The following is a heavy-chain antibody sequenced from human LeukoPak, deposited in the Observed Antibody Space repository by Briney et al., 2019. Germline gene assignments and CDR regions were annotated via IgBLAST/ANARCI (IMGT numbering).Heavy chain of an antibody. CDR1: GGSFSGYY. Sequence: KPSETLSLTCAVYGGSFSGYYWSWIRQPPGKGLEWIGEINHSGSTNCNPSLKSRVTISVDTSKNQFSLKLSSVTAADTAVYYCAREPLGRYYDSSGYPRRHNWFDPWGQGTLVTVSS. J-gene: IGHJ5*02. V-gene: IGHV4-34*01. CDR2: INHSGST. CDR3: AREPLGRYYDSSGYPRRHNWFDP. D-gene: IGHD3-22*01.